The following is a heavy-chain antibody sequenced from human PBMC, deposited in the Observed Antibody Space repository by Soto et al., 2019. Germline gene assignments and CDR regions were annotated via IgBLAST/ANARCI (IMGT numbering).Heavy chain of an antibody. CDR2: INDSGDI. Sequence: QVQLQQWGAGLLKPSETLSLTCAVYGGSFSGYQWSWIRQTQGKGLEWIGGINDSGDINYNPSLKSRVTSLVDSPKKQISLRLSSVTAADTAVYYCARGLILWFGELSQRGSYSYYMEVWGKGTTVTVSS. D-gene: IGHD3-10*01. V-gene: IGHV4-34*01. CDR1: GGSFSGYQ. J-gene: IGHJ6*03. CDR3: ARGLILWFGELSQRGSYSYYMEV.